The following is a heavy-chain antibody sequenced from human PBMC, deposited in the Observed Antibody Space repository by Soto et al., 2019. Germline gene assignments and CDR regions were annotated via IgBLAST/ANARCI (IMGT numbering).Heavy chain of an antibody. Sequence: SETLSLTCAVYGGSFSGYYWSWIRQPPGKGLEWIGEINHSGSTNYNPSLKSRVTISVDTSKNQFSLKLSSVTAADTAVYYCARTYNTVKYYFDYWGQGTLVTAPQ. D-gene: IGHD4-17*01. V-gene: IGHV4-34*01. CDR3: ARTYNTVKYYFDY. CDR1: GGSFSGYY. J-gene: IGHJ4*02. CDR2: INHSGST.